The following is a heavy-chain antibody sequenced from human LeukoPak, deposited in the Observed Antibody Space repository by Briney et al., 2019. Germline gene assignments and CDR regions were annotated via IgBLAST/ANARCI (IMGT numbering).Heavy chain of an antibody. CDR3: ARGYCSNGGCYLFDY. CDR1: GFTFSGSA. D-gene: IGHD2-15*01. V-gene: IGHV3-20*04. CDR2: INWNGGSI. Sequence: PGGSLKLSCAASGFTFSGSAMHWVRQASGKGLEWVSGINWNGGSIGYADSVKGRFTISRDNAKNSLYLQMNSLRAEDTALYYCARGYCSNGGCYLFDYWGQGTLVTVSS. J-gene: IGHJ4*02.